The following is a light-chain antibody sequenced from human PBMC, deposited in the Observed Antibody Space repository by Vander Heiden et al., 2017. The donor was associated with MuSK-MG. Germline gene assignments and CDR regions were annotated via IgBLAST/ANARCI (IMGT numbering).Light chain of an antibody. J-gene: IGLJ2*01. V-gene: IGLV3-1*01. CDR3: QAWDSSTGGV. CDR2: QDS. CDR1: KLGDKY. Sequence: SYELTQPPSVSVSPGQTASITCSGDKLGDKYACWYQQKPGQSPVLVIYQDSKRPSGIPGRFSGSNSGNTATLTISGTQAMEEADYYCQAWDSSTGGVFGGGTKLTGL.